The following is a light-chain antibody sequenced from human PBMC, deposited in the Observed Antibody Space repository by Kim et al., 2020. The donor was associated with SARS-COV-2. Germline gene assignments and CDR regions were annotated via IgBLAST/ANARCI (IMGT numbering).Light chain of an antibody. J-gene: IGKJ4*01. Sequence: LSPVERAPLSCRASQSVSRSFAWYQQKPGQAPRLLIYDASKRATGIPARFSGSGSGTDFTLTISSLEPEDFAVYYCQQRSNWPLTFGGGTKVDIK. CDR3: QQRSNWPLT. CDR1: QSVSRS. V-gene: IGKV3-11*01. CDR2: DAS.